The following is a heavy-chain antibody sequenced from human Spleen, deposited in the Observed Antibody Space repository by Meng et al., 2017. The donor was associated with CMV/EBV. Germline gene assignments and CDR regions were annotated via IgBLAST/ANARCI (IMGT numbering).Heavy chain of an antibody. D-gene: IGHD4-17*01. CDR2: IRGDGGVK. V-gene: IGHV3-7*01. CDR3: ARGGDYGDY. Sequence: GESLKISCAASRFDFTRYWMSWVRQAPGKGLEWVANIRGDGGVKNCVDSVKGRFTISRDNAENSLYLQMSNLRAEDTAVYYCARGGDYGDYWGQGTLVTVSS. J-gene: IGHJ4*02. CDR1: RFDFTRYW.